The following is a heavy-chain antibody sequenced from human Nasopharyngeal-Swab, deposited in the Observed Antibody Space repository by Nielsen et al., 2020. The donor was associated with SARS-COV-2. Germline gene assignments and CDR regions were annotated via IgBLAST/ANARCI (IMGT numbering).Heavy chain of an antibody. CDR2: IYTSGST. D-gene: IGHD2-21*01. J-gene: IGHJ2*01. CDR1: GGSISSGSYY. CDR3: ARGRMWHWYFDL. V-gene: IGHV4-61*02. Sequence: SETLSLTCTVSGGSISSGSYYWIWIRQPAGKGLEWIGRIYTSGSTNYNPSLKSRVTISVDTSKNQFSLKLSSVTAADTAVYYCARGRMWHWYFDLWGRGTLVTVSS.